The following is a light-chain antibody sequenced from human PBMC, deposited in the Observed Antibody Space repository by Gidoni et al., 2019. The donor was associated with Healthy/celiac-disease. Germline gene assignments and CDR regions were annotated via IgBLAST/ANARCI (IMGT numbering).Light chain of an antibody. Sequence: SYELTQPPSLSVSPGQTARITCSGDKLGDKYACWYQQKPGQSPVLVIYQDSKRPSGIPERFSGSNSGNTATLTISGTQAMDEADYYCQAWDSSTVGFGGGTKLTVL. J-gene: IGLJ2*01. V-gene: IGLV3-1*01. CDR1: KLGDKY. CDR3: QAWDSSTVG. CDR2: QDS.